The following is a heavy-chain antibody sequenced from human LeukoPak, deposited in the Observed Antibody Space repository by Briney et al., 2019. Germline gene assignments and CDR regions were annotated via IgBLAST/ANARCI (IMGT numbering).Heavy chain of an antibody. Sequence: SETLSLTCTVSGGSISSSAYHWCWVRQPPGKGLEWLGSINYYGNTYYTSSLKSRLAISVDTSKNQFSLKLSSVTAADTAVYYCARGGYYGGAEWWGQGTLATVSS. J-gene: IGHJ4*02. D-gene: IGHD3-22*01. CDR3: ARGGYYGGAEW. CDR1: GGSISSSAYH. V-gene: IGHV4-39*07. CDR2: INYYGNT.